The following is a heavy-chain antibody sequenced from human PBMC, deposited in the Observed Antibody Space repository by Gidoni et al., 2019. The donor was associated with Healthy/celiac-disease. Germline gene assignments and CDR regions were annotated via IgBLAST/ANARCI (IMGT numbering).Heavy chain of an antibody. CDR3: AADATRPHYYDSSGYQYDY. CDR1: GFTFTSSA. Sequence: QMQLVQSGPEVKTPGTSVKVSCQASGFTFTSSAVQWVRQARGQRLEWIGWIVVGSGNTNYAQKFQERVTITRDMSTSTAYMELSSLRSEDTAVYYCAADATRPHYYDSSGYQYDYWGQGTLVTVSS. D-gene: IGHD3-22*01. J-gene: IGHJ4*02. CDR2: IVVGSGNT. V-gene: IGHV1-58*01.